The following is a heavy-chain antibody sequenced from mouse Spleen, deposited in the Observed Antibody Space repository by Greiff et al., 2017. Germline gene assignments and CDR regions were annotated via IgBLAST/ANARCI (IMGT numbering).Heavy chain of an antibody. CDR3: ARSDYGDY. D-gene: IGHD2-4*01. CDR1: GYSFTGYF. V-gene: IGHV1-20*01. CDR2: INPYNGDT. J-gene: IGHJ2*01. Sequence: EVQLQESGPELVKPGDSVKISCKASGYSFTGYFMNWVMQSHGKSLEWIGRINPYNGDTFYNQKFKGKATLTVDKSSSTAHMELRSLTSEDSAVYYCARSDYGDYWGQGTTLTVSS.